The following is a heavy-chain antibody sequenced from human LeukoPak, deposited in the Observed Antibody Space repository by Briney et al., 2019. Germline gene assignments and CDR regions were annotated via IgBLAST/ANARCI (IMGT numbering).Heavy chain of an antibody. CDR2: INHSGST. J-gene: IGHJ5*02. D-gene: IGHD3-10*01. CDR1: GGSFSGYY. Sequence: SETLSLTCAVYGGSFSGYYWSWIRQPPGKGLEWIGEINHSGSTNYNPSLKSRVTISVDTSKNQFSLKLSSVTAADTAVYYCARRLTYYGSGRNWFDPWGQGTLVTVSS. CDR3: ARRLTYYGSGRNWFDP. V-gene: IGHV4-34*01.